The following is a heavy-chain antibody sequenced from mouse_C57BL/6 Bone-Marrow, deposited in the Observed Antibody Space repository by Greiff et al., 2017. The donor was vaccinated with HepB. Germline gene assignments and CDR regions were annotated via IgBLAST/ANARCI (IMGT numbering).Heavy chain of an antibody. J-gene: IGHJ1*03. CDR2: INYDGSST. D-gene: IGHD1-1*01. Sequence: EVNVVESEGGLVQPGSSMKLSCTASGFTFSDYYMAWVRQVPEKGLEWVANINYDGSSTYYLDSLKSRFIISRDNAKNILYLQMSSLKSEDTATYYCARDLITTVVEDWYFDVWGTGTTVTVSS. V-gene: IGHV5-16*01. CDR1: GFTFSDYY. CDR3: ARDLITTVVEDWYFDV.